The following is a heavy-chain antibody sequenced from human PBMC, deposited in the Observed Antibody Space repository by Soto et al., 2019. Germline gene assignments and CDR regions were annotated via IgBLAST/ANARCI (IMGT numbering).Heavy chain of an antibody. CDR3: ARVGVFPPLRGYCSGGSCYSDY. V-gene: IGHV3-74*01. J-gene: IGHJ4*02. Sequence: GGSLRLSCAASGFTFSSYWMHWARQAPGKGLGWVSRINRDGSSTSYADSVKGRFTISRDNAKNTLYLQMNSLRAEDTAVYYCARVGVFPPLRGYCSGGSCYSDYWGQGTLVTVSS. D-gene: IGHD2-15*01. CDR1: GFTFSSYW. CDR2: INRDGSST.